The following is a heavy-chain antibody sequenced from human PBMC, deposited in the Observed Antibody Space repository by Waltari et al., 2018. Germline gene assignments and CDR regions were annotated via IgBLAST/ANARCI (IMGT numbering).Heavy chain of an antibody. CDR3: AKVPMWIQLWQPLDY. J-gene: IGHJ4*02. V-gene: IGHV3-30*02. CDR1: GFTFSSYG. Sequence: QVQLVESGGGVVQPGGSLRLSCAASGFTFSSYGMHWVRQAPGKGLEGVAVIRYDGSNKYYDDSVKGRFTISRDNSKNTLDLQMNSLRAEDTAVDYCAKVPMWIQLWQPLDYWGQGTLVTVSS. CDR2: IRYDGSNK. D-gene: IGHD5-18*01.